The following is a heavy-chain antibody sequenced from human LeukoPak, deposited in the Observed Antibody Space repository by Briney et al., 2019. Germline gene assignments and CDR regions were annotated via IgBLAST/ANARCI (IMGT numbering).Heavy chain of an antibody. J-gene: IGHJ3*01. CDR1: GFTFSTYW. V-gene: IGHV3-7*01. CDR3: ARPAYTAAYDL. CDR2: MKGDGSET. D-gene: IGHD3-16*01. Sequence: PGGSLRLSCAASGFTFSTYWMTWVRQAPGKGLEWVANMKGDGSETHYVDSVKGRFTISRDNAKNSLYLQMNSLRAEDTAVYYCARPAYTAAYDLWGQGTMATVSS.